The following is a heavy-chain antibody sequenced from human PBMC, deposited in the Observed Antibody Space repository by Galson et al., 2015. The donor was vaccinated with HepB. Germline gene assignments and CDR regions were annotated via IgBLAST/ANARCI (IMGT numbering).Heavy chain of an antibody. CDR3: AREDYDVLTGPYAMDV. CDR2: ISTSGSYI. D-gene: IGHD3-9*01. V-gene: IGHV3-21*01. J-gene: IGHJ6*02. Sequence: SLRLSCAASGFSFNDYDMNWVRQAPGKGLEWVSSISTSGSYIYYADSVKGRFTISRDNAKNSLYLQMNSLRANDTAVYYCAREDYDVLTGPYAMDVWGQGTTVTVSS. CDR1: GFSFNDYD.